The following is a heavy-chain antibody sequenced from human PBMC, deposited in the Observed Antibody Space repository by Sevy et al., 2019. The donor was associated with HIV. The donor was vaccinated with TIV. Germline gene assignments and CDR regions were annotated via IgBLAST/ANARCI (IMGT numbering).Heavy chain of an antibody. CDR2: IRNNPDGGTT. CDR1: GFTFRNAW. Sequence: GGSLRLSCAASGFTFRNAWMNWVRQVPGKRLEWVGRIRNNPDGGTTDYAAPVKGRFTISRDDSRSTLYLQMNSLRIGNIAVYYCTTDIVVQSGYSYDFSRINPDFSHNSGADVWGQGTTVTVSS. V-gene: IGHV3-15*01. D-gene: IGHD5-18*01. CDR3: TTDIVVQSGYSYDFSRINPDFSHNSGADV. J-gene: IGHJ6*02.